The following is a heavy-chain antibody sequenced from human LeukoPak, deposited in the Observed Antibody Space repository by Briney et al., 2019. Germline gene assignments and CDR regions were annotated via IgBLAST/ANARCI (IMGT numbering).Heavy chain of an antibody. CDR3: ATRLYYDYVWGSYRSPPDY. D-gene: IGHD3-16*02. CDR1: GGSISSSSYY. V-gene: IGHV4-39*01. Sequence: SETLSLTCTVSGGSISSSSYYWGWIRQPPGKGLKWIGSIYYSGSTYYNPSLKSRVTISVDTSKNQFSLKLSSVTAADTAVYYCATRLYYDYVWGSYRSPPDYWGQGTLVTVSS. J-gene: IGHJ4*02. CDR2: IYYSGST.